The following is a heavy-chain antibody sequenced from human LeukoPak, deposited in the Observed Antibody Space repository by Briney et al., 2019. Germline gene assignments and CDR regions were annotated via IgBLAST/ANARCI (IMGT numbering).Heavy chain of an antibody. D-gene: IGHD6-13*01. J-gene: IGHJ6*02. Sequence: PGRSLRLSCAASGFTFSSYGMHWVRQAPGKGLEWVAVISYDGSNKYYADSVKGRFTISRDNSKNTLYLQMNSLRAEDTAVYYCAKDRIAAAGYYYSYGMDVWGQGTTVTVSS. V-gene: IGHV3-30*18. CDR2: ISYDGSNK. CDR3: AKDRIAAAGYYYSYGMDV. CDR1: GFTFSSYG.